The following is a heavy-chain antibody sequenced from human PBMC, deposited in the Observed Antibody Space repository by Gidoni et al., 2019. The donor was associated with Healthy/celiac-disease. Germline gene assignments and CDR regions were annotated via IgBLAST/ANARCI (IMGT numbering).Heavy chain of an antibody. CDR1: GFTFDDYT. CDR3: AKGGVADRDLIDY. CDR2: ISWDGGST. D-gene: IGHD6-19*01. J-gene: IGHJ4*02. V-gene: IGHV3-43*01. Sequence: EVQLVESGGVVVQPGGSLRLSCAASGFTFDDYTMHWVRQAPGKGLEWVSLISWDGGSTDYADSVKGRFTISRDNSKNSLYLQMNSLRTEDTALYYCAKGGVADRDLIDYWGQGTLVTVSS.